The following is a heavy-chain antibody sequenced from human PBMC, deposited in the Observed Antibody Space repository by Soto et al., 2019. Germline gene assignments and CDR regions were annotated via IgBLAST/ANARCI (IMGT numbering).Heavy chain of an antibody. J-gene: IGHJ6*03. CDR1: GFTFSSYS. V-gene: IGHV3-48*01. CDR2: ISSSSSTI. D-gene: IGHD2-2*01. CDR3: ARDRYCSSTSCYYMDV. Sequence: GGSLRLSSAASGFTFSSYSMNWVCQAPGKGLEWVSYISSSSSTIYYADSVKGRFTISRDNAKNSLYLQMNSLRAEDTAVYYCARDRYCSSTSCYYMDVWGKGTTVTVSS.